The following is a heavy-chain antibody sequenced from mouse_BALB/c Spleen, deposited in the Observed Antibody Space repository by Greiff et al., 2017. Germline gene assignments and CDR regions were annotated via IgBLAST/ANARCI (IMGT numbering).Heavy chain of an antibody. V-gene: IGHV1S22*01. CDR2: IYLGSGST. D-gene: IGHD1-1*01. Sequence: LQQPGSELVRPGASVKLSCKASGYTFTSYWMHWVKQRPGQGLEWIGNIYLGSGSTNYDEKFKSKATLTVDTSSSTAYMQLSSLTSEDSAVYYCTRLGRIPYWGQGTLVTVSA. CDR3: TRLGRIPY. J-gene: IGHJ3*01. CDR1: GYTFTSYW.